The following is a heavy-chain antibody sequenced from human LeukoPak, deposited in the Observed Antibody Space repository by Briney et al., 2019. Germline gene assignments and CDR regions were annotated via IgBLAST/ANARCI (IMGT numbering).Heavy chain of an antibody. CDR1: GRTLSQFS. CDR2: SEPKDKT. J-gene: IGHJ5*02. V-gene: IGHV1-24*01. D-gene: IGHD3-16*01. CDR3: AIRRLAVASAPFDH. Sequence: ASVKVSCKVSGRTLSQFSLQWVRQVPGKGLEWMGGSEPKDKTFYAQNFQGRVTLTEVTSTDTAYMELSSLIFEDTAVYYCAIRRLAVASAPFDHWGQGTLVTVSS.